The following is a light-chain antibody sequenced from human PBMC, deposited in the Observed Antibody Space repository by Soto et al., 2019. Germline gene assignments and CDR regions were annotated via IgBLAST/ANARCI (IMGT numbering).Light chain of an antibody. V-gene: IGKV1-39*01. CDR2: AAS. CDR3: QRRYSTPWT. Sequence: IQMTQSPSSLSASVGDRVTMTCRASQSIGSYVNWYQEKPGEAPKVLIFAASGLQSGVPSRFSGSGSGKHFTRTIRRLQQEDLGTYYCQRRYSTPWTFGQGNNVDI. J-gene: IGKJ1*01. CDR1: QSIGSY.